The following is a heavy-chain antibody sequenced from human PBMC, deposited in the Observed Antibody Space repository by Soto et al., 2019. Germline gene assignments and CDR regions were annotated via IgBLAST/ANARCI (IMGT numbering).Heavy chain of an antibody. CDR3: VSYDIPTTLYTSNWIPIDY. CDR2: ISASSSTI. Sequence: GGSLRLSCAASGFTFSTYNMNWVRQAPGKGLEWVSYISASSSTIYYADSVKGRFTISRDNAKNSLYLQMNSLRDEDTALYYCVSYDIPTTLYTSNWIPIDYWGQGTLVTVSS. V-gene: IGHV3-48*02. J-gene: IGHJ4*02. CDR1: GFTFSTYN. D-gene: IGHD1-20*01.